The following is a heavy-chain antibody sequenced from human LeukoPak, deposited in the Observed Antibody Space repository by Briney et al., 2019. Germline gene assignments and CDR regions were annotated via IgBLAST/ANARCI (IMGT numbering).Heavy chain of an antibody. CDR3: ARDLQLLRYNWFDP. CDR1: GGSISSYY. CDR2: IYYSGST. Sequence: PSETLSLTCTVSGGSISSYYWSWIRQPPGKGLEWIGYIYYSGSTNYNPSLKSRVTISVDTSKNQFSLKLSSVTAADTAVYYCARDLQLLRYNWFDPWGQGTLVTVSS. V-gene: IGHV4-59*12. D-gene: IGHD1-1*01. J-gene: IGHJ5*02.